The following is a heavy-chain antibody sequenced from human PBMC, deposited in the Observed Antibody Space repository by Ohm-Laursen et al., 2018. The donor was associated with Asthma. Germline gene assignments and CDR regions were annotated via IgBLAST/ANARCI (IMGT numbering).Heavy chain of an antibody. V-gene: IGHV3-7*05. CDR3: ATNLPYEAENY. Sequence: SLRLSCAASGLPFSNFWMSWVRQAPGKGLEWVANIYPDGGEKYYVDSVDGRFTISRDNAKNSLYLQMNSLRAEDPAVYYCATNLPYEAENYWGQGTPVHVSS. D-gene: IGHD3-16*01. J-gene: IGHJ4*02. CDR2: IYPDGGEK. CDR1: GLPFSNFW.